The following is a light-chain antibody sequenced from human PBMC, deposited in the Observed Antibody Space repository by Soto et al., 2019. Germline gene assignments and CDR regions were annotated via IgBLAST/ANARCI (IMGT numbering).Light chain of an antibody. CDR2: DAS. CDR1: QSISSW. J-gene: IGKJ2*01. Sequence: DIQMTQSPSTLSASVGDRVTITCRASQSISSWLAWYQQKPGKAPKLLIYDASSLESGVPSRFSGSESGTEFTLTISSLQPDDFATYYRQQYNSYSPGTFGQGTPLEIK. V-gene: IGKV1-5*01. CDR3: QQYNSYSPGT.